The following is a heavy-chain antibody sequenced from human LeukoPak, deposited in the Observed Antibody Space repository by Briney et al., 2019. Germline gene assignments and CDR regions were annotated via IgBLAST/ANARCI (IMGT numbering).Heavy chain of an antibody. V-gene: IGHV1-2*02. J-gene: IGHJ3*02. Sequence: ASVKVSCKASGYTFTGYYMHWVRQAPGQGLEWMGWINPNSGGTNYALKFQGRVTMTRDTSISTAYMELSRLRSDDTAVYYCANNYYDSSRDAFDIWGQGTMVTVSS. CDR3: ANNYYDSSRDAFDI. CDR1: GYTFTGYY. D-gene: IGHD3-22*01. CDR2: INPNSGGT.